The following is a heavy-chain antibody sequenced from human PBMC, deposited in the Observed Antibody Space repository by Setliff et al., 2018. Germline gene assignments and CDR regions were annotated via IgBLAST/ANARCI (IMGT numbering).Heavy chain of an antibody. V-gene: IGHV4-39*07. CDR3: ARSYHLVLTNWFDA. CDR2: SSGSN. J-gene: IGHJ5*01. CDR1: GDSINRSGYY. D-gene: IGHD1-26*01. Sequence: PSETLSLTCNVSGDSINRSGYYWGWIRQPPGKGLEWIGSSSGSNDYNPSLKSRVTISLDTSKNQFSLRLTSVTAADTAVYYCARSYHLVLTNWFDAWGHGTLVTVSS.